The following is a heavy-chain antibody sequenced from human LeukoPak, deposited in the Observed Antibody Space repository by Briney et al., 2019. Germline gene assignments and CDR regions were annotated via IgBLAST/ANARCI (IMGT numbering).Heavy chain of an antibody. CDR2: LYYSGSGST. J-gene: IGHJ5*02. Sequence: PSETLSLTCTVSGVSISSSNHYWGWIRQPPGKGLEWIGNLYYSGSGSTFYNPSLKSRVTISVDTSKNQFSLKLTSVTAADMAMYYCARHLGIRGSGSYWFDPWGQGTLVTVSS. D-gene: IGHD3-10*01. CDR3: ARHLGIRGSGSYWFDP. CDR1: GVSISSSNHY. V-gene: IGHV4-39*01.